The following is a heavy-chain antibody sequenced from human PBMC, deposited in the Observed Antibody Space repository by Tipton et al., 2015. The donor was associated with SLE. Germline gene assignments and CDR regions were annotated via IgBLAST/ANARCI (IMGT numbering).Heavy chain of an antibody. CDR1: GFTVSSND. J-gene: IGHJ3*02. Sequence: GSLRLSCAASGFTVSSNDMSWVRQAPGKGLEWVSVTYRGGSRYLADAVKGRFTVPRDNSKNTLYLQMDILRADDMAVYYCATTVTTWGAFDIWGQGTMVTVSS. CDR2: TYRGGSR. D-gene: IGHD4-17*01. CDR3: ATTVTTWGAFDI. V-gene: IGHV3-53*05.